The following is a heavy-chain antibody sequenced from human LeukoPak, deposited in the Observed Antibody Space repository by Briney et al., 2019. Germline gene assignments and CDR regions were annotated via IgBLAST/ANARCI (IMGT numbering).Heavy chain of an antibody. CDR2: INPNSGGT. J-gene: IGHJ4*02. V-gene: IGHV1-2*02. D-gene: IGHD6-13*01. CDR1: GYSFTGYY. CDR3: ARLGAAAGEFDY. Sequence: ASVKVSCKAPGYSFTGYYMHWVRQAPGQGLEWMGWINPNSGGTKYAQNFQGRLTMTRDTSISTAYMELSRLRSDDTAVYYCARLGAAAGEFDYWGQGTLVTVSS.